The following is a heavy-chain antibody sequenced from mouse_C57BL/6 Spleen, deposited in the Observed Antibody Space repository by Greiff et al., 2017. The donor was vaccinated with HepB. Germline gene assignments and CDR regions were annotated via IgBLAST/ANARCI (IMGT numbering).Heavy chain of an antibody. V-gene: IGHV1-82*01. CDR3: ASPNYYGSSPYYAMDY. CDR1: GYAFSSSW. Sequence: QVHVKQSGPELVKPGASVKISCKASGYAFSSSWMNWVKQRPGKGLEWIGRIYPGDGDTNYNGKFKGKATLTADKSTSTAYMQLSSLTSEDSAVYFCASPNYYGSSPYYAMDYWGQGTSVTVSS. D-gene: IGHD1-1*01. CDR2: IYPGDGDT. J-gene: IGHJ4*01.